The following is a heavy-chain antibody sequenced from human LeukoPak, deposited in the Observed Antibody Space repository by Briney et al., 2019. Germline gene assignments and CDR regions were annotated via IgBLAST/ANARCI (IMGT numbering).Heavy chain of an antibody. J-gene: IGHJ5*02. V-gene: IGHV1-69*13. CDR3: ARGVSMVRGVKPRRHYCNWFDP. CDR2: IIPIFGTA. CDR1: GGTFSSYA. D-gene: IGHD3-10*01. Sequence: SVKVSCKASGGTFSSYAISWVRQAPGQGLEWMGGIIPIFGTANYAQKFQGRVTITADESTSTAYMELSSLRSEDTAVYYCARGVSMVRGVKPRRHYCNWFDPWGQGTLVTVSS.